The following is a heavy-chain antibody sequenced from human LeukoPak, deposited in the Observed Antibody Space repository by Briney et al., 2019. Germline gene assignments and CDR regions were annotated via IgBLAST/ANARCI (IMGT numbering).Heavy chain of an antibody. J-gene: IGHJ6*03. CDR1: GYTFTGYY. Sequence: ASVKVSCKASGYTFTGYYMHWVRQAPGQGLEWMGWINPNSGGTNYAQKFQGGVTMTRDTSISTAYMELSRLRSDDTAVYYCARGVTGIYYYYYMDVRGKGTTVTVSS. CDR3: ARGVTGIYYYYYMDV. CDR2: INPNSGGT. D-gene: IGHD3-10*01. V-gene: IGHV1-2*02.